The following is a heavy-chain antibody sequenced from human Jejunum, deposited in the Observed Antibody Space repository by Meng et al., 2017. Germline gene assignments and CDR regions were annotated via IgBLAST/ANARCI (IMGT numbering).Heavy chain of an antibody. J-gene: IGHJ4*02. CDR3: AREYSYGLFYYFDY. CDR2: IIPISGTT. D-gene: IGHD5-18*01. CDR1: GGTFSNYG. V-gene: IGHV1-69*13. Sequence: SVKVSCNASGGTFSNYGFSWVRQAPGQGLEWMGGIIPISGTTNYAQKFQGRVTITADESTSTAYMELSSLRSEDTAVYYCAREYSYGLFYYFDYWGQGTLVTVSS.